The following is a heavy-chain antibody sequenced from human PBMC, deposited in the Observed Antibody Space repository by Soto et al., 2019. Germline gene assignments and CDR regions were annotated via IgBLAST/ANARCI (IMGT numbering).Heavy chain of an antibody. CDR1: GFTFSNYA. D-gene: IGHD1-26*01. Sequence: GGSLRLSCAASGFTFSNYAMNWVRQAPGKGLEWVSGISASGGTTYYADSVKGRFTISRDNSKNTLYLQMNSLRVEDTAVYYCAKDSGSTCHLFRLAPWGQGTLVTVSS. CDR3: AKDSGSTCHLFRLAP. V-gene: IGHV3-23*01. CDR2: ISASGGTT. J-gene: IGHJ5*02.